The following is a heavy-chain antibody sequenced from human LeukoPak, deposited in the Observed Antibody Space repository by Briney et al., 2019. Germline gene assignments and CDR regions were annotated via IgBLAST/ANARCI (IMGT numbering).Heavy chain of an antibody. CDR3: ARGGRGSAAVVAPRSFDI. CDR2: ICPDGTVT. Sequence: GGSLRLSCAASGFTFSTYCMHWVRQAPGKGPMWVSRICPDGTVTNYADSVKGRFIISRDISKNTLYLQMNSLRAEDSALYYCARGGRGSAAVVAPRSFDIWGQGTMVTVSS. CDR1: GFTFSTYC. J-gene: IGHJ3*02. V-gene: IGHV3-74*01. D-gene: IGHD3-22*01.